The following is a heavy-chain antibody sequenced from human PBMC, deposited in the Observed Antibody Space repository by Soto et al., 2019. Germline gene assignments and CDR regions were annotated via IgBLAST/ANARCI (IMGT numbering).Heavy chain of an antibody. J-gene: IGHJ6*02. Sequence: SETLSLTCTVSGGSIRSGGYYWSWVRQNPRRGLDWIGNIYYSGNTYYNPSLKSRLTISVDTSKNQFSLNLSSVTAADTAVYYCARDRLMATAGTARHYFGLDVWGQGTTVTVSS. CDR1: GGSIRSGGYY. CDR3: ARDRLMATAGTARHYFGLDV. V-gene: IGHV4-31*03. CDR2: IYYSGNT. D-gene: IGHD5-18*01.